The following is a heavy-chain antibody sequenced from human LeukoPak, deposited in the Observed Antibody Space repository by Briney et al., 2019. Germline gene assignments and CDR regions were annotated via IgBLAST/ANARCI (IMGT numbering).Heavy chain of an antibody. CDR3: AADHHNTTVTTNYYYYYMDV. CDR2: IVVGSGNT. D-gene: IGHD4-17*01. J-gene: IGHJ6*03. Sequence: GASVKVSCKASGFTFTSSAMQWVRQARGQRLEWIGWIVVGSGNTNYAQKFQERVTITRDMSTSTAYMELSSLRSEDTAVYYCAADHHNTTVTTNYYYYYMDVWGKGTTVTVSS. V-gene: IGHV1-58*02. CDR1: GFTFTSSA.